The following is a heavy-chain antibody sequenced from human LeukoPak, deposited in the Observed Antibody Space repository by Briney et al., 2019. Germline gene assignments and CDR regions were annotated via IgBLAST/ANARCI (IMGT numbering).Heavy chain of an antibody. CDR3: ARHGIYGDTYSYYYMDV. V-gene: IGHV4-34*01. Sequence: SETLSLTCAVYGGSFSGYYWSWIHQPPGKGLEWIGEITHSGSTNSNPSLKSRVTISVDTSKKQFSLKLSSVTAADTAVYYCARHGIYGDTYSYYYMDVWGKGTTVTISS. CDR1: GGSFSGYY. D-gene: IGHD4-17*01. J-gene: IGHJ6*03. CDR2: ITHSGST.